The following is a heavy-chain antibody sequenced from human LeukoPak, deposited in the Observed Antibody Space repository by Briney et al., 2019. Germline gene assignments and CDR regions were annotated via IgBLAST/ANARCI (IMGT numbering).Heavy chain of an antibody. CDR1: GFTFSSYA. Sequence: PGGSLRLSCAASGFTFSSYAMSWVRQAPGKGLEWVSAISGSGGSTYYADSVKGRFTTSRDNSKNTLYLQMNSLRAEDTAVYYCARSFYGSGSRFTLFDYWGQGTLVTVSS. J-gene: IGHJ4*02. CDR2: ISGSGGST. V-gene: IGHV3-23*01. CDR3: ARSFYGSGSRFTLFDY. D-gene: IGHD3-10*01.